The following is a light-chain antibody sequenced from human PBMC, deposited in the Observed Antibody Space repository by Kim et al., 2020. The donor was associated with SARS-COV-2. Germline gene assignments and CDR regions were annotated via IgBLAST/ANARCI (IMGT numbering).Light chain of an antibody. Sequence: SSELTQPPSVSVSPGQTASITCSGDKLGDKYVCWYQQKPGQSPVLVIYQDSKRPSGIPERFSGSNSGNTATLTISGTQAMDEADYYCQAWDSSVVFGGGTQLTVL. CDR3: QAWDSSVV. V-gene: IGLV3-1*01. J-gene: IGLJ2*01. CDR2: QDS. CDR1: KLGDKY.